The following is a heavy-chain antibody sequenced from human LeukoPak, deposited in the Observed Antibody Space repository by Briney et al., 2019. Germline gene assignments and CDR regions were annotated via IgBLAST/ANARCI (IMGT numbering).Heavy chain of an antibody. D-gene: IGHD4-23*01. CDR1: AFTFSSYA. Sequence: GGSLRLSCAASAFTFSSYAMHWVRPGPGKGPVWVAVISYDGSNKYYTDSVKDRFTISRDNSKNTLYLQMNSLRAEDTAVYYCASWGDYGCNLLNNYRGQGTLVTVSS. V-gene: IGHV3-30*04. CDR2: ISYDGSNK. J-gene: IGHJ4*02. CDR3: ASWGDYGCNLLNNY.